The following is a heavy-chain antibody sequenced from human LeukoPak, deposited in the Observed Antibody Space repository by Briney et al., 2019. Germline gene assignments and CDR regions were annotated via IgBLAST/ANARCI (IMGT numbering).Heavy chain of an antibody. CDR2: INSDGINT. J-gene: IGHJ4*02. V-gene: IGHV3-74*01. D-gene: IGHD2-2*01. CDR1: GFTFSNYW. Sequence: GSLRLSCAASGFTFSNYWMHWVRQAPGKGLVWVSRINSDGINTSYADSVKGRFTISRDNSKNTLYLQMNSLRAEDTAVYYCAKGSSSDGYAAADYWGQGTLVTVSS. CDR3: AKGSSSDGYAAADY.